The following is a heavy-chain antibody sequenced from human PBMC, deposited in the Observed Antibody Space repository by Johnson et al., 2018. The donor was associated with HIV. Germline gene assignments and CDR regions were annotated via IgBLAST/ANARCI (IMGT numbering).Heavy chain of an antibody. CDR1: GFTFSSYA. J-gene: IGHJ3*02. V-gene: IGHV3-30*14. Sequence: QMLLVESGGGVVQPGRSLRLSCAASGFTFSSYAMHWVRQAPGKGLEWVAVIYRAGSTYYADSVKDRFTISRDISKNTIYLQMNSLRAEDTAMYYCARDGTETGPDDAFDIWGQGTMVTVSS. D-gene: IGHD1-1*01. CDR3: ARDGTETGPDDAFDI. CDR2: IYRAGST.